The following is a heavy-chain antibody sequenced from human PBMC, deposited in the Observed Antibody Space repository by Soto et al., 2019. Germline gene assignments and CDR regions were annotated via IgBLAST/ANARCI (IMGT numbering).Heavy chain of an antibody. D-gene: IGHD3-3*01. CDR1: GYTFTSYY. CDR3: ARDRPTIFGVVQNWFDP. V-gene: IGHV1-46*01. J-gene: IGHJ5*02. CDR2: INPSGGST. Sequence: ASVKVSCKASGYTFTSYYMHWVRQAPGQGLEWMGIINPSGGSTSYAQKFQGRVTMTRDTSTSTAYMELRSLRSDDTAVYYCARDRPTIFGVVQNWFDPWGQGTLVTVSS.